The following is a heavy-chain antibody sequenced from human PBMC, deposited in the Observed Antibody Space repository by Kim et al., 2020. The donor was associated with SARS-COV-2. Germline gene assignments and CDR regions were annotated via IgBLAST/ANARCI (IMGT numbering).Heavy chain of an antibody. J-gene: IGHJ6*02. V-gene: IGHV1-58*02. CDR1: GFTFTSSA. D-gene: IGHD6-19*01. Sequence: SVKVSCKASGFTFTSSAMQWVRQARGQRLEWIGWIVVGSGNTNYAQKFQERVTITRDMSTSTAYMELSSLRSEDTAVYYCAADSPYSSGWDRPYYYGMDVWGQGTTVTVSS. CDR3: AADSPYSSGWDRPYYYGMDV. CDR2: IVVGSGNT.